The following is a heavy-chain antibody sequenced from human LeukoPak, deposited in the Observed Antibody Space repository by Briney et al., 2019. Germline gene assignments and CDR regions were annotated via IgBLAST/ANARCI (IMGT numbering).Heavy chain of an antibody. Sequence: ASVKVSCKASGFTFTSSAVQWVRQAREQRLEWIGWIVVGSGNTNYAQKFQERVTITRDMSTSTAYMELSSLRSEDTAVYYCAGSGYCPTLYYYGMDVWGQGTTVTVSS. CDR3: AGSGYCPTLYYYGMDV. J-gene: IGHJ6*02. V-gene: IGHV1-58*01. CDR2: IVVGSGNT. CDR1: GFTFTSSA. D-gene: IGHD3-22*01.